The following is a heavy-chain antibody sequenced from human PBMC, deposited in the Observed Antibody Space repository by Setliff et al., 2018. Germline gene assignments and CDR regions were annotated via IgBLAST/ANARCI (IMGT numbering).Heavy chain of an antibody. V-gene: IGHV3-48*01. Sequence: GGSLRLSCAASGFTFSRYSMNWVRQGPGKGLEWVSYISASSSTIYYSGSVKGRFTISRDNAKNSLFLQMNGLRADDTAVYYCARNGDVDTGFLGYYYYYYMDVWGKGTTVTVSS. CDR2: ISASSSTI. CDR3: ARNGDVDTGFLGYYYYYYMDV. J-gene: IGHJ6*03. D-gene: IGHD5-18*01. CDR1: GFTFSRYS.